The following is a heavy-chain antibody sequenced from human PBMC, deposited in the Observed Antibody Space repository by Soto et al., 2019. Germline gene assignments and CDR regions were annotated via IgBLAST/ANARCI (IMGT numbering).Heavy chain of an antibody. J-gene: IGHJ4*02. V-gene: IGHV4-4*02. CDR3: ARVRRRYSYGYLYYFDY. Sequence: SETLSLTCAVSGGSISSSNWWSWVRQPPGKGLEWIGEIYHSGSTNYNPSLKSRVTISVDKSKNQFSLKLSSVTAADTAVYYCARVRRRYSYGYLYYFDYWCQGTLVNVSS. CDR2: IYHSGST. CDR1: GGSISSSNW. D-gene: IGHD5-18*01.